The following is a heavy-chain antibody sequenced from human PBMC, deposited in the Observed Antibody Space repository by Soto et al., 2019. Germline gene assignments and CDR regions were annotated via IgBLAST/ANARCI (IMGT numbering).Heavy chain of an antibody. V-gene: IGHV3-13*01. CDR1: GFTFSTFD. CDR3: ARGRSFSYDSTPPPMFDP. D-gene: IGHD3-10*01. CDR2: IGTLSDT. Sequence: DVQLVESGGGLVQPGGSLRLSCAGSGFTFSTFDIHWVRQAPGKGLEWVSGIGTLSDTFYAAPVQGRFTISRQNAKNSVYLQMNSLRAGDTAFYYCARGRSFSYDSTPPPMFDPWGQGTLVTVSS. J-gene: IGHJ5*02.